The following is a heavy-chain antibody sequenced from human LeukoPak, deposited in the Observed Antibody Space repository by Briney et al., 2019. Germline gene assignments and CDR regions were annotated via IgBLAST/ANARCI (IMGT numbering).Heavy chain of an antibody. D-gene: IGHD6-19*01. CDR3: ARALSSGWSHAFDI. CDR2: ITLYNGNT. V-gene: IGHV1-68*01. CDR1: GYTFTCCS. J-gene: IGHJ3*02. Sequence: ASVKVSCKASGYTFTCCSLHWLQQAPGQGLERMRWITLYNGNTNYAKKFQGRVTITRDMSLRTAYIELSSLRSEDSAVYYCARALSSGWSHAFDIWGQGTMVTVSS.